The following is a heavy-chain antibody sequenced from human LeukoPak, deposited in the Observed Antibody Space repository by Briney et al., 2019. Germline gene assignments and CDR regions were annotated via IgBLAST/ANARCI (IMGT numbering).Heavy chain of an antibody. CDR1: GGSISSGGYY. J-gene: IGHJ4*02. V-gene: IGHV4-30-2*01. CDR2: IYHSGST. CDR3: ARDLTDYSQD. D-gene: IGHD2-15*01. Sequence: SETLSLTCTVSGGSISSGGYYWSWIRQPPGKGLEWIGYIYHSGSTYYNPSLKSRVTISVDRSKNQFSLKLSSVTAADTAVYYCARDLTDYSQDWGQGTLVTVSS.